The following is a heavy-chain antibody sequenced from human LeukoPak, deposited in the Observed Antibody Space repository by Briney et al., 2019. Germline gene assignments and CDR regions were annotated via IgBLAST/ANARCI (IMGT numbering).Heavy chain of an antibody. J-gene: IGHJ6*02. CDR3: ARAGLGSMDV. CDR1: GGTFSRYA. D-gene: IGHD3-10*01. Sequence: SVKVSCKASGGTFSRYAISWVRQAPGQGLEWMGRIIPIFGIANYAQKFQGRVTITADKSTSTAYMELSSLRSEDTAVYYCARAGLGSMDVWGQGTTVTVSS. CDR2: IIPIFGIA. V-gene: IGHV1-69*04.